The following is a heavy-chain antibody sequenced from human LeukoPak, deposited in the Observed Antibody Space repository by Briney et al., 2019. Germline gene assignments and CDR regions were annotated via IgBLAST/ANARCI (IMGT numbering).Heavy chain of an antibody. CDR2: IYPGDSDT. V-gene: IGHV5-51*01. J-gene: IGHJ4*02. D-gene: IGHD2-2*01. CDR1: GYTFSSYW. Sequence: GESLKISCKGSGYTFSSYWIAWVRQMPGKGQEWMWIIYPGDSDTRYSPSFEGQVTISADKTISTAYLQWNSLKASDTATYYCARYSPDVVVAPSAQFDYWGQGTLVTVSS. CDR3: ARYSPDVVVAPSAQFDY.